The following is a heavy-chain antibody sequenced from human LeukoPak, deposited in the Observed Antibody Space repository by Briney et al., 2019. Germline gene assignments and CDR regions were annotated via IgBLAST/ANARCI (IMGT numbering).Heavy chain of an antibody. D-gene: IGHD3-3*01. V-gene: IGHV1-8*03. CDR1: GYTFTSYD. CDR2: MNPNSGNT. Sequence: ASVKVSCKASGYTFTSYDINWVRQATGQGLEWMGWMNPNSGNTGYAQKFQGRVTITRNTSISTAYMELSSLRSEDTAVYHCAGEPYYDFWSGYYYYWGQGTLVTVSS. CDR3: AGEPYYDFWSGYYYY. J-gene: IGHJ4*02.